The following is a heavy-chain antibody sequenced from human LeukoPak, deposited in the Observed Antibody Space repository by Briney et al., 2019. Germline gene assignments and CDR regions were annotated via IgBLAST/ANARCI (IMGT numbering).Heavy chain of an antibody. V-gene: IGHV3-33*01. Sequence: PGGSLRLSCAASGFTFSSYGMHWVRQAPGKGLEWVAVIWYDGSNKYYADSVKGRFTISRDNSKNTLYLQMNSLGAEDTAVYYCARDSSGWYSLDYWGQGTLVTVSS. CDR2: IWYDGSNK. CDR3: ARDSSGWYSLDY. CDR1: GFTFSSYG. D-gene: IGHD6-19*01. J-gene: IGHJ4*02.